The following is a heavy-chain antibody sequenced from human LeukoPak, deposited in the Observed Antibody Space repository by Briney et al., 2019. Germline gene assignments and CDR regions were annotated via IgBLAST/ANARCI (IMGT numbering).Heavy chain of an antibody. Sequence: SETLSLTCTVSDDSITIYYWSWIRQPPGKGLEWIGYIDHTGITNYNPSLNSRVTISRDTSKNHFSLELSSATAADTAVYYCARVVYSGYDLRGAMDVWGKGTTVTVSS. CDR3: ARVVYSGYDLRGAMDV. CDR1: DDSITIYY. CDR2: IDHTGIT. J-gene: IGHJ6*03. D-gene: IGHD5-12*01. V-gene: IGHV4-59*01.